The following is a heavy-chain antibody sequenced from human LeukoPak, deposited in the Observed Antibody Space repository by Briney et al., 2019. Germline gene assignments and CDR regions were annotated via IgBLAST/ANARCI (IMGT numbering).Heavy chain of an antibody. J-gene: IGHJ5*02. V-gene: IGHV3-48*04. D-gene: IGHD6-13*01. CDR1: GLTFSSYS. CDR2: IDSRSGNI. Sequence: PGGSLRLSCAGSGLTFSSYSMNWVRQAPGVGLEWSSYIDSRSGNIYYADSVKGRFTISRDNAKNSLFLQMSSLRAEDTALYYCARGRGPSVGKAPGGLNWFDPWGQGTLVTVSS. CDR3: ARGRGPSVGKAPGGLNWFDP.